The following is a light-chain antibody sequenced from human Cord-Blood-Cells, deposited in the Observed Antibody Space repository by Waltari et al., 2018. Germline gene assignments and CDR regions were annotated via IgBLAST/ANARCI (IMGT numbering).Light chain of an antibody. J-gene: IGKJ1*01. CDR2: AAS. CDR3: QTYISAPWT. V-gene: IGKV1-27*01. Sequence: DIQMLQSPSSLSASVGVRVTITCRASQGISNYVAWYKQIPGKGPELLIYAASTMKSGVPSRFIGSRSATDFTLTSSSLHPEDGATYYCQTYISAPWTFGQGTKVEIK. CDR1: QGISNY.